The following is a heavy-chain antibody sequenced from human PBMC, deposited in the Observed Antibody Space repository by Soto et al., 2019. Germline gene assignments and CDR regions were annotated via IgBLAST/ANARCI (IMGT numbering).Heavy chain of an antibody. J-gene: IGHJ4*02. CDR2: ITGTASST. D-gene: IGHD5-12*01. Sequence: EVQLLESGGGFVQPGGSLRLSCAASGFRFSDFAMTWVSQAPGRGLEWVSAITGTASSTYYADSVKGRFTISRDTSKNTLYLQINSLRAEDTAIYYCAKGAEGYVVSSLDSWGQGNLVTVSS. CDR1: GFRFSDFA. CDR3: AKGAEGYVVSSLDS. V-gene: IGHV3-23*01.